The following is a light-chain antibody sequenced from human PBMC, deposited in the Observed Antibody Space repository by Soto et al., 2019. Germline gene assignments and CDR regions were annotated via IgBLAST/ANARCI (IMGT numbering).Light chain of an antibody. Sequence: EFVLTQSPGALSSSPWERATLSCMASQTVRNNYLAWYQQKPGQAPRLLIYDASSRATGTPDRFSGGGSGTDFTLTISRLEPEDFAVYYCQQFSSYPLTFGGGTKVAIK. V-gene: IGKV3-20*01. CDR1: QTVRNNY. J-gene: IGKJ4*01. CDR2: DAS. CDR3: QQFSSYPLT.